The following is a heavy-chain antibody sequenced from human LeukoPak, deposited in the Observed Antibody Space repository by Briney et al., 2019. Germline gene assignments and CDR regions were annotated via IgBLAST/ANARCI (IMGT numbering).Heavy chain of an antibody. CDR3: ARLVGGRPRPNSNRFDY. CDR1: GGSFSGYY. CDR2: INHSGST. V-gene: IGHV4-34*01. D-gene: IGHD2-15*01. J-gene: IGHJ4*02. Sequence: PSETLSLTCAVYGGSFSGYYWSWIRQPPGKGLEWIGEINHSGSTNYNPSLKSRVTISVDTPKNQFSLKLSSVTAADTAVYYCARLVGGRPRPNSNRFDYWGQGTLVTVSS.